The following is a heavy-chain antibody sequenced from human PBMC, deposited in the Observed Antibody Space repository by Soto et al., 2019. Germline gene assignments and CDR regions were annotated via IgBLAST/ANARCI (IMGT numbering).Heavy chain of an antibody. J-gene: IGHJ4*02. D-gene: IGHD5-18*01. V-gene: IGHV1-3*05. CDR1: GYTFTSYA. CDR2: INAGNGNT. Sequence: QVQLVQSGAEEKKPGASVKVSCKASGYTFTSYAMHWVRQAPGQRLEWMGWINAGNGNTKYSQKFQGRVTITRDTSASKADRELSSLRSEDTAGYYWARGIQLWLGDWGQGTLVTVSS. CDR3: ARGIQLWLGD.